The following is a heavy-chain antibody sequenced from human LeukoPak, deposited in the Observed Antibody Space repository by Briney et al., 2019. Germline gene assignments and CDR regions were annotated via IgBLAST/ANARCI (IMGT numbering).Heavy chain of an antibody. CDR2: ISYSGST. D-gene: IGHD6-19*01. Sequence: SETLSFTCTVSGGSISSYYWSWIRQPPGKGLEWIGNISYSGSTNYNPSLKSRVTISVDTSKNQFSLKLSSVTAADTAVYYCASSTKQWLVYFDYWGQGTLVTVSS. CDR3: ASSTKQWLVYFDY. V-gene: IGHV4-59*01. J-gene: IGHJ4*02. CDR1: GGSISSYY.